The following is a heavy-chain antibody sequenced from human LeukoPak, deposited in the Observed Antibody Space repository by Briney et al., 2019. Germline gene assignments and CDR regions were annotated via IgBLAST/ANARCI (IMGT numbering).Heavy chain of an antibody. CDR1: GYTFTSYD. CDR2: MNPNSGNT. V-gene: IGHV1-8*01. CDR3: ARGHCSGGSCYSVGSDFDY. J-gene: IGHJ4*02. Sequence: GASVKVSCKASGYTFTSYDINWVRQATGQGLEWMGWMNPNSGNTGYAQKFQGRVTMTRNTSISTAYMELSSLRSEDTAVYYCARGHCSGGSCYSVGSDFDYWGQGTLVTVSS. D-gene: IGHD2-15*01.